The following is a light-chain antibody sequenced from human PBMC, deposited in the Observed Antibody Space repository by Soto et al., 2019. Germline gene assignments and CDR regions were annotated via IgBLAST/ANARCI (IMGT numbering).Light chain of an antibody. CDR1: QAVNTR. CDR3: HQRQSWPRS. Sequence: IVLTQSPATLSSFPGDRVTLSARARQAVNTRLAWYQHKPGQAPRLLIYLTSIRADGIPARFSGSGSEPDFTLTIGDVEPEDFAVYYCHQRQSWPRSFGQPTNVDSK. J-gene: IGKJ1*01. CDR2: LTS. V-gene: IGKV3-11*01.